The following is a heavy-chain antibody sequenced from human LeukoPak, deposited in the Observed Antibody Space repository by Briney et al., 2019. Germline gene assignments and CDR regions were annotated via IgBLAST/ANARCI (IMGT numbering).Heavy chain of an antibody. Sequence: GGSLRLSCAASGFTFSSYAMHWVRQVPGKGLEWVAVISYDGSNKYYADSVKGRFTISRDNSKNTLYLQMNSLRAEDTAVYYCARAPYGGYVNWGQGTLVTVSS. J-gene: IGHJ4*02. D-gene: IGHD5-12*01. V-gene: IGHV3-30-3*01. CDR1: GFTFSSYA. CDR2: ISYDGSNK. CDR3: ARAPYGGYVN.